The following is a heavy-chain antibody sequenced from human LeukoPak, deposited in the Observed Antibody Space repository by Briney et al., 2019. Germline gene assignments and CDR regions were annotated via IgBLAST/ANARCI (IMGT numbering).Heavy chain of an antibody. V-gene: IGHV4-61*02. D-gene: IGHD1-14*01. CDR1: GGSISSGSYC. Sequence: PSQTLSLTCTVSGGSISSGSYCWSWIRQPAGKGLEWIGRIYTSGSTNYNPSLKSRVTISVDTSKNQFSLKLSSVTAADTAVYYCARVTLRDAFDIWGQGTMVTASS. CDR3: ARVTLRDAFDI. CDR2: IYTSGST. J-gene: IGHJ3*02.